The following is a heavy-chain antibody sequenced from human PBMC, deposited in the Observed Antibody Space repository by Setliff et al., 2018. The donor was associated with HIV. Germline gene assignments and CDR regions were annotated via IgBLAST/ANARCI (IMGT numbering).Heavy chain of an antibody. Sequence: ASVKVSCKASGYTFSDYYMHWVRQAPGQGLEWMGWISAYNGNTNYAQKLQGRVTMTTDTSTSTVYMHLSSLRSDDTAVYYCARDGERYNFDIWGQGTMVTVSS. CDR3: ARDGERYNFDI. CDR1: GYTFSDYY. V-gene: IGHV1-18*01. CDR2: ISAYNGNT. J-gene: IGHJ3*02. D-gene: IGHD2-21*01.